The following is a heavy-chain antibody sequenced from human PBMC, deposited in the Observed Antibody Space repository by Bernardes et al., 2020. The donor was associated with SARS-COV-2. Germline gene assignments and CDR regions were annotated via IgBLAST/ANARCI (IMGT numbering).Heavy chain of an antibody. CDR1: GGSISSYY. CDR3: ARKRSTWGVGYYYMDV. D-gene: IGHD3-16*01. Sequence: SETLSLTCTVSGGSISSYYWSWIRQPPGKGLEWIGYIYYSGSTNYNPSLKSRVTISVDTSKNQFSLKLSSVTAADTAVYYCARKRSTWGVGYYYMDVWGKGTTVTVSS. J-gene: IGHJ6*03. CDR2: IYYSGST. V-gene: IGHV4-59*08.